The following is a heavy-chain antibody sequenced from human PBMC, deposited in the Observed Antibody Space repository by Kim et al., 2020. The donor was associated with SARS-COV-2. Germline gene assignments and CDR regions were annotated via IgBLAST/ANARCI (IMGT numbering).Heavy chain of an antibody. CDR2: IYYSGST. D-gene: IGHD6-19*01. Sequence: SETLSLTCTVSGGSISSGGYYWSWIRQHPGKGLEWIGYIYYSGSTYYNPSLKSRVTISVDTSKNQFSLKLSSVTAADTAVYYCAREHSSGWFFDYWGQGTLITVSS. CDR3: AREHSSGWFFDY. V-gene: IGHV4-31*03. J-gene: IGHJ4*02. CDR1: GGSISSGGYY.